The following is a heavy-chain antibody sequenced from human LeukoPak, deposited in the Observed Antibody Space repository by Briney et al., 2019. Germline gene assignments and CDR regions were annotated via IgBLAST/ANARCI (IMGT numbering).Heavy chain of an antibody. Sequence: ASVKVSCKVSGYTLTELSMHWVRQAPGEGLEWMGGFDPEDGETIYAQKFQGRVTMTEGTSTDTAYMELSSLRSEDTAVYYCATWNDGWRFPYYFDYWGQGTLVTVSS. CDR1: GYTLTELS. V-gene: IGHV1-24*01. CDR2: FDPEDGET. D-gene: IGHD1-1*01. CDR3: ATWNDGWRFPYYFDY. J-gene: IGHJ4*02.